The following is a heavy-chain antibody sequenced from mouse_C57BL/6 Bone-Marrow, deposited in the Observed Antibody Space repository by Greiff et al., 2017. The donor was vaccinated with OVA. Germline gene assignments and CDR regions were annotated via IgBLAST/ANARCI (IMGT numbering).Heavy chain of an antibody. CDR2: IWSGGST. J-gene: IGHJ1*03. Sequence: QVQLKQSGPGLVQPSQSLSITCTVSGFSLTSYGVHWVRQSPGKGLEWLGVIWSGGSTDYNAAFISRLSISKDNSKSQVFFKMNSLQADDTAIYXWGRKGRVRRWFWYFGGWGKGNQVTVSS. D-gene: IGHD1-1*02. V-gene: IGHV2-2*01. CDR1: GFSLTSYG. CDR3: GRKGRVRRWFWYFGG.